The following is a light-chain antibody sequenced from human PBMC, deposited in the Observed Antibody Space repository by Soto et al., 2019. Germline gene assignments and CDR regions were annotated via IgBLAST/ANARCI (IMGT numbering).Light chain of an antibody. CDR2: NTN. CDR1: SGSVSTSYY. Sequence: QTVVTQEPSFSVSPGGTVTLTCGLSSGSVSTSYYPSWYQQTPGQAPRTLIYNTNARSSGVPDRFSGSILGNKAALTITGAQADYESDYYCVLYVAGGLVLFGGGTKLTVL. J-gene: IGLJ2*01. CDR3: VLYVAGGLVL. V-gene: IGLV8-61*01.